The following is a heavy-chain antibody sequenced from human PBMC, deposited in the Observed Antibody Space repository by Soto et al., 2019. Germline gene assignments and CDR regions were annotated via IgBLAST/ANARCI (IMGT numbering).Heavy chain of an antibody. J-gene: IGHJ4*02. CDR3: ARNSRDIVVVPAAGLVC. V-gene: IGHV1-69*02. Sequence: QVQLVQSGAEVKKPGSSVKVCCKASGGTFSSYTISWVRQAPGQGLEWMGRIIPILGIANYAQKFQGRVTITADKSTSTAYMELSSLRSEDTAVYYCARNSRDIVVVPAAGLVCWGQGTLVTVSS. CDR1: GGTFSSYT. CDR2: IIPILGIA. D-gene: IGHD2-2*01.